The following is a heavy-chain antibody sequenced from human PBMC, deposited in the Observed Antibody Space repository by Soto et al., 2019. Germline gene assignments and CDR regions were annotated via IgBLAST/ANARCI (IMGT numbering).Heavy chain of an antibody. CDR3: ASEFPYYLRLDSVLDY. Sequence: SQTLSLTCAISGNSVSGNSAAWIWIRQSPSRGLEWLGRTYYRPRWYNDYAVSVKSRITVTPDTAKSQFSLNLNSVTPQDTAVYYCASEFPYYLRLDSVLDYWGRG. D-gene: IGHD3-16*01. V-gene: IGHV6-1*01. J-gene: IGHJ4*02. CDR1: GNSVSGNSAA. CDR2: TYYRPRWYN.